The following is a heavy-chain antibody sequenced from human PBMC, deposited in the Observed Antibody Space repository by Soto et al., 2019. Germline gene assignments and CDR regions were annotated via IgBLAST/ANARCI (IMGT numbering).Heavy chain of an antibody. CDR3: ARGRTIFGVVIANYYYMDV. J-gene: IGHJ6*03. CDR1: GGSISSYY. V-gene: IGHV4-59*01. D-gene: IGHD3-3*01. CDR2: IYYSGST. Sequence: SETLSLTCTVSGGSISSYYWSWIRQPPGKGLEWIGYIYYSGSTNYNPSLKSRATISVDTSKNQFSLKLSSVTAADTAVYYCARGRTIFGVVIANYYYMDVWGKGTTVTVSS.